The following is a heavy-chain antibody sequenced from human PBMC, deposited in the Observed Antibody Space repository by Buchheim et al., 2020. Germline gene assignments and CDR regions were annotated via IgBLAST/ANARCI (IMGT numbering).Heavy chain of an antibody. V-gene: IGHV4-30-4*01. CDR1: GGSISSGDHH. J-gene: IGHJ5*02. D-gene: IGHD3-10*01. CDR3: ARRYGSGGYTDWFDP. CDR2: IYFSGTA. Sequence: QVQLQESGPGLVKPSQTLSLTCAVSGGSISSGDHHWSWISQPPGKGLEWLAYIYFSGTAYYNPSLKSRATLSVTTSKTQFSLELTSVTAADTAVYYCARRYGSGGYTDWFDPWGQGTL.